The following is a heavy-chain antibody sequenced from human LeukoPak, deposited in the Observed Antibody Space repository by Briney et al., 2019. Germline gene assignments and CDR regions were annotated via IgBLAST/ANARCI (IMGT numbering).Heavy chain of an antibody. CDR1: GLTFNIYW. CDR3: ASAKYSSRWSLDY. D-gene: IGHD6-13*01. Sequence: VGCLRLSRATSGLTFNIYWMQGVRQVPGKGVLWVSRIDINGGGATYADSVKGGFTTPRHSGNNTMYLQMNSLRAEETAIYYCASAKYSSRWSLDYWGQGALVTVSS. CDR2: IDINGGGA. J-gene: IGHJ4*02. V-gene: IGHV3-74*03.